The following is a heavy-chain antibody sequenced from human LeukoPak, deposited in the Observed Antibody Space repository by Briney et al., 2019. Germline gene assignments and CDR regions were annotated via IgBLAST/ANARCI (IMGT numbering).Heavy chain of an antibody. CDR1: GGSFSGYY. CDR2: INHSGST. V-gene: IGHV4-34*01. CDR3: ARAKTYYYDSSGYYPTLAAFNI. D-gene: IGHD3-22*01. Sequence: SETLSLTCAVYGGSFSGYYWSWIRQPPGKGLEWIGEINHSGSTNYNPSLKSRVTISVDTSKNQFSLKLSSVTAADTAVYYCARAKTYYYDSSGYYPTLAAFNIWGQGTMVTVSS. J-gene: IGHJ3*02.